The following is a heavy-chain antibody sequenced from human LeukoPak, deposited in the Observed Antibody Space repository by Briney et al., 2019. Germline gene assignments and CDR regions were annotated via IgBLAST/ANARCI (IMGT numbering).Heavy chain of an antibody. Sequence: SETLSLTCTVSGGSISSSSYYWGWIRQPPGKGLEWIGSIYYSGSTYYNPSLKSRVTISVDTSKNQFSLKLSSVTAADTAVYYCAREGYDQWYFDLWGRGTLVTVSS. CDR2: IYYSGST. CDR1: GGSISSSSYY. CDR3: AREGYDQWYFDL. V-gene: IGHV4-39*07. J-gene: IGHJ2*01. D-gene: IGHD5-12*01.